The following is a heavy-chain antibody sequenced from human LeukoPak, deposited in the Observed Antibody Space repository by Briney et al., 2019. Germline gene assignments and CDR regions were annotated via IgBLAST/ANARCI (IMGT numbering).Heavy chain of an antibody. J-gene: IGHJ6*02. CDR3: TRGPILLWIHNGMDV. CDR1: GFVFRYHA. V-gene: IGHV3-49*04. Sequence: GALGLSCPAFGFVFRYHAMSWVRQAPGKGRGWGGFIISKAYRGTTEYAASVKGRFTISRDDSKVIAYLQMNSLRTEDTALYYCTRGPILLWIHNGMDVWGQGTTVTVSS. CDR2: IISKAYRGTT. D-gene: IGHD5-18*01.